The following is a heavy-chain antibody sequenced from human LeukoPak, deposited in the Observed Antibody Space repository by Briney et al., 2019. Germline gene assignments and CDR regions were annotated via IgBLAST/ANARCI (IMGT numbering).Heavy chain of an antibody. CDR1: GGSFSGYY. CDR2: IYYSGST. CDR3: ARGAAARPGGYYYYYYYMDV. D-gene: IGHD6-6*01. J-gene: IGHJ6*03. Sequence: SETLSLTCAVYGGSFSGYYWSWIRQPPGKGLEWIGYIYYSGSTNYNPSLKSRVTISVDTSKNQFSLKLSSVTAADTAVYYCARGAAARPGGYYYYYYYMDVWGKGTTVTVSS. V-gene: IGHV4-59*01.